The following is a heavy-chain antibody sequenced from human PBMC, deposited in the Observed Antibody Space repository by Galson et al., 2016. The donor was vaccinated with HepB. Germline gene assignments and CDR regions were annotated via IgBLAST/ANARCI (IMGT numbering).Heavy chain of an antibody. Sequence: SVKVSCKASGYTFTTTGISWVRQAPGHGLEWMGWISTYNGNTNNAQKLQGRVTMTRDTSTSTAYMELTNLTSDDTAVYYCARDRGYSYGFDSWGQGTLVTVS. V-gene: IGHV1-18*01. CDR3: ARDRGYSYGFDS. D-gene: IGHD5-18*01. CDR1: GYTFTTTG. CDR2: ISTYNGNT. J-gene: IGHJ4*02.